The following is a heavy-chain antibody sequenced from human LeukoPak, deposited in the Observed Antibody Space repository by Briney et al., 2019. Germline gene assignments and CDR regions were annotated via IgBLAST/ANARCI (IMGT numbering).Heavy chain of an antibody. Sequence: SETLSLTCTVSGGSISSGGYYWSWIRQHPGKGLEWIGYTYYSGSTYYNPSLKSRVTISVDTSKNQFSLKLSSVTAADTAVYYCGTYSSGWPGEYYFDYWGQGTLVTVSS. CDR2: TYYSGST. D-gene: IGHD6-19*01. V-gene: IGHV4-31*03. CDR3: GTYSSGWPGEYYFDY. CDR1: GGSISSGGYY. J-gene: IGHJ4*02.